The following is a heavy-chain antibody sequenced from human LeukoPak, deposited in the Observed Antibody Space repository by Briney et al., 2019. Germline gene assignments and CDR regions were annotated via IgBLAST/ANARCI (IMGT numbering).Heavy chain of an antibody. Sequence: GASVKVSCKASGYTFTSYGISWVRQAPGQGLEWMGWISAYNGNTNYAQKLQGRVTMTTDTSTSTAYMELRSLRSDDTAVYYCARSVGGWFFYYFDYWDQGTLVTVSS. CDR2: ISAYNGNT. CDR1: GYTFTSYG. J-gene: IGHJ4*02. CDR3: ARSVGGWFFYYFDY. D-gene: IGHD6-19*01. V-gene: IGHV1-18*01.